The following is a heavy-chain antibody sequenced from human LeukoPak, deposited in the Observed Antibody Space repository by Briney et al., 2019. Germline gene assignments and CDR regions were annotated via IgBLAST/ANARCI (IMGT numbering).Heavy chain of an antibody. CDR1: GFTFTSSA. D-gene: IGHD4-17*01. Sequence: AASVKVSCKASGFTFTSSAVQWVRQARGQRLEWIGWIVVGSGNTNYAQKFQERVTITRDMSTSTAYMELSSLRSEDTAVFYCAILNPSYGDPSHPYFDYWGQGTLVTVSS. V-gene: IGHV1-58*01. CDR3: AILNPSYGDPSHPYFDY. CDR2: IVVGSGNT. J-gene: IGHJ4*02.